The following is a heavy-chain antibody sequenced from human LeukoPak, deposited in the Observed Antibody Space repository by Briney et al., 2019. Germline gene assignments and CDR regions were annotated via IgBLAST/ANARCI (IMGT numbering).Heavy chain of an antibody. CDR2: IYYSGST. V-gene: IGHV4-39*01. CDR1: GGSISSSSYY. D-gene: IGHD3-10*01. Sequence: SETLSLTCTVSGGSISSSSYYWGWIRQPPGKGLEWIVSIYYSGSTYYNPSLKSRVTISVDTSKNQFSLKLSSETAADTAVYYCARVVRGVISYYGMDVWGQGTTVTVSS. CDR3: ARVVRGVISYYGMDV. J-gene: IGHJ6*02.